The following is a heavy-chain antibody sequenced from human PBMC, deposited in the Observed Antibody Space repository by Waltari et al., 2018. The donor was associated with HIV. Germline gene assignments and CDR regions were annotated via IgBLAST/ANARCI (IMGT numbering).Heavy chain of an antibody. CDR2: IYHSGST. CDR3: ARINYDSSGFVGY. J-gene: IGHJ4*02. V-gene: IGHV4-38-2*01. Sequence: QVQLQESGPGLVKPSETLSLTCAVSGYSISSGYYWGWIRQPPGKGLEWIGSIYHSGSTYYNPSLKSRVTISVDTSKNQFSLKLSSVTAADTAVYYCARINYDSSGFVGYWGQGTLVTVSS. D-gene: IGHD3-22*01. CDR1: GYSISSGYY.